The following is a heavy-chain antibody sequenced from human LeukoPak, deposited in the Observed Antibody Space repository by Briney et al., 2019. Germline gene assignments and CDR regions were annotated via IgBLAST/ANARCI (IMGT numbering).Heavy chain of an antibody. CDR2: INPSGAST. V-gene: IGHV1-46*01. Sequence: ASVRVSCKASGYSFTNYYMHWVRQAPGQGLEWMGMINPSGASTTYAQKFQGRVTMTRDMSTSTVYMELSSLTSEDTAVYYCARTRGYYFDYWGQGTLVTVSS. CDR3: ARTRGYYFDY. J-gene: IGHJ4*02. CDR1: GYSFTNYY.